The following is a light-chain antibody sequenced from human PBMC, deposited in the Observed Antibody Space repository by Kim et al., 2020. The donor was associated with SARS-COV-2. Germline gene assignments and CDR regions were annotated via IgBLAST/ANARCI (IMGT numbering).Light chain of an antibody. J-gene: IGKJ4*01. Sequence: PGEKDTLTCRATQGLSRRYLAWYPQEPGQAPGNLICRASSRATGNTDRFSHSGSGTDFTLTINRLEPEDFAVYYCQQYGSSLTFGGGTKVDIK. V-gene: IGKV3-20*01. CDR3: QQYGSSLT. CDR2: RAS. CDR1: QGLSRRY.